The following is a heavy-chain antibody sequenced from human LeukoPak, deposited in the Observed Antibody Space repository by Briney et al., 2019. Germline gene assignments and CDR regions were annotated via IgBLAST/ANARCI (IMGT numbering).Heavy chain of an antibody. CDR3: ARGRRVYDYLWGSYRPNWFDP. CDR1: GDSINSSSYY. J-gene: IGHJ5*02. CDR2: VYYTGST. D-gene: IGHD3-16*02. Sequence: SETLSLTCTVSGDSINSSSYYWGWIRQPPGKGLEWIGTVYYTGSTYYNPSLKSPVTISLDTSKDQFSLRLSSVTAADTAVYYCARGRRVYDYLWGSYRPNWFDPWGQGSLVAVSS. V-gene: IGHV4-39*07.